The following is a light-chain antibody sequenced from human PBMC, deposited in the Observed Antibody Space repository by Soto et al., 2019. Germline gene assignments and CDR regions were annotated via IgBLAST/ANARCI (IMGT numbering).Light chain of an antibody. CDR3: SSFAGNNNLV. CDR1: SSDVGGYNY. Sequence: QSALTQPPSASGSPGQSVTISCTGTSSDVGGYNYVSWYQQHPGKAPKLMISEVSKRPSGVPDRFSGSKSGNTASLTVSRLQAEDAADYYCSSFAGNNNLVFGGGTKLTVL. J-gene: IGLJ2*01. CDR2: EVS. V-gene: IGLV2-8*01.